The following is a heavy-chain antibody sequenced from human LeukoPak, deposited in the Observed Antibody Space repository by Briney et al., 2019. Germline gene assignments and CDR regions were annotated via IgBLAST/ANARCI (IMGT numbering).Heavy chain of an antibody. CDR2: ISGSGDAS. Sequence: GGSLRLSCAASGFTFTNHAMSWVRQAPGKGLEWVSAISGSGDASKYADSVKGQFTISRDNFKNIVSLQMINLRAEDTAVYFCAKSDCGSDGCKLLNYWGQGILVTVSS. D-gene: IGHD2-21*01. CDR3: AKSDCGSDGCKLLNY. J-gene: IGHJ4*02. V-gene: IGHV3-23*01. CDR1: GFTFTNHA.